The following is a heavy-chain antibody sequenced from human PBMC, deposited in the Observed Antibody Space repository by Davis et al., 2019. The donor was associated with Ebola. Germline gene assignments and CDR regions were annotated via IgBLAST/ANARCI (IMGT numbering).Heavy chain of an antibody. J-gene: IGHJ4*02. CDR1: GYSFTNYW. D-gene: IGHD3-9*01. V-gene: IGHV5-51*01. CDR3: ARLDYDVLTAYYVFDY. Sequence: GGSLRLSCKGSGYSFTNYWIGWVRQTPGKGLEWMGIIYPGDSDTKYSPSFQGQVTISADKSISTAYLQWSSLKASDTAMYYCARLDYDVLTAYYVFDYWGQGTLVTVSS. CDR2: IYPGDSDT.